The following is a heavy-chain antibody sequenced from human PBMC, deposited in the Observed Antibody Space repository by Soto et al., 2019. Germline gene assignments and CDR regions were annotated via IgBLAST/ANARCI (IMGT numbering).Heavy chain of an antibody. J-gene: IGHJ6*02. D-gene: IGHD3-10*01. V-gene: IGHV4-4*02. CDR3: ARGDPLLWFGEKVYYGMDV. CDR1: GDSISSRNW. Sequence: SETLSLTCAVSGDSISSRNWWSWVRQPPGKGLEWIGYIYYSGSTNYNPSLKSRVTISVDTSKNQFSLKLSSVTAADTAVYYCARGDPLLWFGEKVYYGMDVWGQGTTVTVSS. CDR2: IYYSGST.